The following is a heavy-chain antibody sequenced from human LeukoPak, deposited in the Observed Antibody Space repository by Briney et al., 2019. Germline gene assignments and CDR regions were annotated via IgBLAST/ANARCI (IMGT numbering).Heavy chain of an antibody. CDR2: IYPGDSDT. J-gene: IGHJ4*02. CDR3: ARKLGYCSGGSCHFDY. V-gene: IGHV5-51*01. CDR1: GYSFTSYW. D-gene: IGHD2-15*01. Sequence: GESLKISCKGSGYSFTSYWIGWVRQMAGKGLEWMGIIYPGDSDTRYSPSFQGQVTISADKSISTAYLQWSSLKAADTAMYYCARKLGYCSGGSCHFDYWGQGTLVTVSS.